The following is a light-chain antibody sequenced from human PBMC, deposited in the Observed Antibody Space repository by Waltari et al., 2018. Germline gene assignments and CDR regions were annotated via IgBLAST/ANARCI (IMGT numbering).Light chain of an antibody. CDR3: SSYTSSKTYV. V-gene: IGLV2-14*03. CDR1: SSDVGRYKY. Sequence: QSALTQPASVSGSHGQSITISCTGTSSDVGRYKYVSWYQQNPGKAPKLIIHDVSDRPLGVSNRFSGSKFGNTASLTISGLQAEDEADYYCSSYTSSKTYVFGTGTKVTVL. CDR2: DVS. J-gene: IGLJ1*01.